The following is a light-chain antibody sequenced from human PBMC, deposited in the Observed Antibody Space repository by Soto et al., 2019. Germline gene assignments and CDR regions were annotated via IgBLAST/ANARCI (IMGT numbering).Light chain of an antibody. CDR3: EAWDDSLYGAV. V-gene: IGLV1-44*01. CDR1: SSNIGANP. J-gene: IGLJ2*01. Sequence: QSVLTQPPSASGTPGQRVIISCSGSSSNIGANPINWYQQLPGTAPKLLIYNNDQRPSGVPDRFSASKSGTSASLAISGLQSEDEADYYCEAWDDSLYGAVLGGGTKVTVL. CDR2: NND.